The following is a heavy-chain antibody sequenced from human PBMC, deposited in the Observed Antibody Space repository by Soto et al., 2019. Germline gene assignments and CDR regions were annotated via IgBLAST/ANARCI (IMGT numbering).Heavy chain of an antibody. CDR2: IYKDGSI. D-gene: IGHD1-1*01. J-gene: IGHJ4*02. Sequence: GGSLRLSCAASGFTFSNYSMNWVRQAPGKGLEWVSIIYKDGSIFYADSAKGRFTISRDDSKNTVYLQVNNLRAEDTALYYCARTRVGTGNFFDYWGQGTLVTVSS. CDR3: ARTRVGTGNFFDY. V-gene: IGHV3-66*01. CDR1: GFTFSNYS.